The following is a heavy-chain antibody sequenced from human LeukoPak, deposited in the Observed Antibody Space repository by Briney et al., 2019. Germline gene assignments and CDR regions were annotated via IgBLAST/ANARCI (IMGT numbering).Heavy chain of an antibody. CDR1: GFTFSSYG. CDR2: ISYDGSNK. D-gene: IGHD5-18*01. CDR3: AKVRVGYSYGSEAGFFDY. Sequence: GGSLRLSCAASGFTFSSYGMHWVRQAPGKGLEWVAVISYDGSNKYYADSVKGRFTISRDNSKNTRYLQMNSLRAEDTAVYYCAKVRVGYSYGSEAGFFDYWGQGTLVTVSS. J-gene: IGHJ4*02. V-gene: IGHV3-30*18.